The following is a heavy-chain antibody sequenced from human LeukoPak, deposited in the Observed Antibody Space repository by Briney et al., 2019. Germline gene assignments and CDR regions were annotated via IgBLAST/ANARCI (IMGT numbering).Heavy chain of an antibody. D-gene: IGHD6-13*01. CDR2: IDISGST. V-gene: IGHV4-61*02. Sequence: PSETLSLTCTVSGDSITNGNYYWTWIRQPAGKGLEWIGRIDISGSTIYNPSLKSRVTISLDRSKNQFSLKLNSVTAADTAVYYCARVQPMFISRPHFDSWGQGTLVTVSS. J-gene: IGHJ4*02. CDR1: GDSITNGNYY. CDR3: ARVQPMFISRPHFDS.